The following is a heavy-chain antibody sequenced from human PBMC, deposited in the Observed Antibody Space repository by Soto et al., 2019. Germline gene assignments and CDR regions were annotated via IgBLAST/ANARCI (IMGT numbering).Heavy chain of an antibody. J-gene: IGHJ4*02. V-gene: IGHV1-2*02. CDR2: INPRNGAT. CDR3: VPHHHDSSGCYYFDY. D-gene: IGHD3-22*01. CDR1: GYTFTGNY. Sequence: GASVKVSCKASGYTFTGNYMHWVRQAPGQGLEWMGWINPRNGATKYAQNFQGRVTLTWDTSITTAYMDLSRLRSDDTAVFHCVPHHHDSSGCYYFDYWGQGTLVTVSS.